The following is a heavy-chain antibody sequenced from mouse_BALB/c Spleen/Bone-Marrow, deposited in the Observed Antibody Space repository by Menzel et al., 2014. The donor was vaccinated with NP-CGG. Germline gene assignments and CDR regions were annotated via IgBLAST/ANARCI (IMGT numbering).Heavy chain of an antibody. D-gene: IGHD2-2*01. CDR1: GFDFSRYW. V-gene: IGHV4-1*02. CDR2: INSDSSTI. J-gene: IGHJ3*01. CDR3: ARRGGYFAY. Sequence: DVMLVESGGGLVQPGGSLKLSCAASGFDFSRYWMSWARQAPGKGLEWIGEINSDSSTINYTPSLKDKFIISRDNAKNTLYLQMSKVRSEDTALYYCARRGGYFAYWGQGTLVTVSA.